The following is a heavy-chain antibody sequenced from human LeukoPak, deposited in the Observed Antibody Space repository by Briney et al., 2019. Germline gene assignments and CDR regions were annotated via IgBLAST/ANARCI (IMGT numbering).Heavy chain of an antibody. D-gene: IGHD3-22*01. J-gene: IGHJ4*02. CDR3: ARVSDGTSTMIDLGGGDY. CDR2: IIPIFGTA. Sequence: SVKVSCKASGGTFSSYAISWVRQAPGQGLEWMGGIIPIFGTANYAQKFQGRVTITTDESTSTAYMELSSLRSEDTAVYYCARVSDGTSTMIDLGGGDYWGQGALVTVSS. V-gene: IGHV1-69*05. CDR1: GGTFSSYA.